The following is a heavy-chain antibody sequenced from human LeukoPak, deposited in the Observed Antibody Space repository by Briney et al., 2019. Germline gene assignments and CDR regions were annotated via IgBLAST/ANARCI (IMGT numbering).Heavy chain of an antibody. CDR1: GGSISSYY. D-gene: IGHD3-16*02. CDR3: ARRGTYYDYVWGSYRSYYFDY. V-gene: IGHV4-59*12. J-gene: IGHJ4*02. Sequence: SETLSLTCTVSGGSISSYYWSWIRQPPGKGLEWIGYIYYSGSTNYNPSLKSRVTISVDTSKNQFSLKLSSVTAADTAVYYCARRGTYYDYVWGSYRSYYFDYWGQGTLVTVSS. CDR2: IYYSGST.